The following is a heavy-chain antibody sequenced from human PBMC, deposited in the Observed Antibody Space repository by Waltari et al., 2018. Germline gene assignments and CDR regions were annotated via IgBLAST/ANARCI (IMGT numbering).Heavy chain of an antibody. CDR1: GGSLSGYY. D-gene: IGHD3-10*01. CDR2: VNSVGRS. Sequence: QLQLQQWGAGLLKPSETLSLTCPVYGGSLSGYYWDWIRQAPGKGLGWIGEVNSVGRSNSNPSLTSRVTISVDTSKNQLALRLNSVTAADTAVYYGARVGYSVVRAVKSAYFYSMDVWGTGATAT. J-gene: IGHJ6*03. CDR3: ARVGYSVVRAVKSAYFYSMDV. V-gene: IGHV4-34*02.